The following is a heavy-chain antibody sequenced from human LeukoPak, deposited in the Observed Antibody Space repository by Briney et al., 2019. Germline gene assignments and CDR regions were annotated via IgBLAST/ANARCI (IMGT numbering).Heavy chain of an antibody. CDR3: ARCYTWTYFDY. V-gene: IGHV4-4*02. D-gene: IGHD2-15*01. J-gene: IGHJ4*02. CDR1: GGSINSRNW. CDR2: IYHSGTS. Sequence: SETLSLTCAVSGGSINSRNWWRWVRQPPGKGLEWIGEIYHSGTSNYNPSLKSRVTISVDKSKNQFSLKLSSVTAADTAVYYCARCYTWTYFDYWGQGTLVTVSS.